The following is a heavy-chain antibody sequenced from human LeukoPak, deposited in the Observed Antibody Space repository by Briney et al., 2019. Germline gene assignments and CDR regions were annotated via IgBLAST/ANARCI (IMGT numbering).Heavy chain of an antibody. D-gene: IGHD6-19*01. CDR2: ISWNSGSI. Sequence: GGSLRLSCAASGFTFDDYAMRWVRHAPEKVLEQVSGISWNSGSISYADSVKGRFTISRDNAKNSLYLQMNSLRAEDTALYYCAKDNFPSSGWYLSRKLYAFDIWGQGTMVTVSS. V-gene: IGHV3-9*01. CDR3: AKDNFPSSGWYLSRKLYAFDI. CDR1: GFTFDDYA. J-gene: IGHJ3*02.